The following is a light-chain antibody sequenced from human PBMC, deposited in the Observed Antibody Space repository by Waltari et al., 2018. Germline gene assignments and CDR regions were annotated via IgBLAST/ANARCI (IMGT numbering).Light chain of an antibody. V-gene: IGLV8-61*01. J-gene: IGLJ3*02. CDR3: MLYVGSGIWV. CDR1: SGSVSTSNY. CDR2: TTN. Sequence: QTVVTQEPSFSVSPGGTVTLTCGLSSGSVSTSNYASWYQQTPGQAPRTLIYTTNTRSSGGPDRFSGSILGNKSALTITGAQADDESDYYCMLYVGSGIWVFGGGTKLTVL.